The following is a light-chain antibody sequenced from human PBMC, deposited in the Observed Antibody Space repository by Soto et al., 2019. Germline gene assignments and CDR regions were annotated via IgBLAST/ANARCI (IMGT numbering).Light chain of an antibody. J-gene: IGLJ2*01. CDR3: SSYAGTKTLV. CDR2: EVI. V-gene: IGLV2-8*01. Sequence: QSALTQPPSASGSPGQSVTISCAGTSSDVGGYNLVSWYQQHPGKAPKLMIYEVIKRPSGVPDRFSGSKSGNTASLTVSGLQAGDEADYYCSSYAGTKTLVFGGGTKLTVL. CDR1: SSDVGGYNL.